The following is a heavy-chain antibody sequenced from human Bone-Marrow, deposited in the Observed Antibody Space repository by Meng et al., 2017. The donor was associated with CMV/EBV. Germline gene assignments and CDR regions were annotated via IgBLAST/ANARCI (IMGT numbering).Heavy chain of an antibody. J-gene: IGHJ6*02. Sequence: GESLKISCAASGFTFSSYSMNWVRQAPGKGLEWVSVIYSGGSTYYADSVKGRFTISRDNSKNTLYLQMNSLRAEDTAVYYCASTNYDFWSGYFYYYYGMDVWGQGTTVTVSS. CDR1: GFTFSSYS. CDR3: ASTNYDFWSGYFYYYYGMDV. V-gene: IGHV3-66*02. CDR2: IYSGGST. D-gene: IGHD3-3*01.